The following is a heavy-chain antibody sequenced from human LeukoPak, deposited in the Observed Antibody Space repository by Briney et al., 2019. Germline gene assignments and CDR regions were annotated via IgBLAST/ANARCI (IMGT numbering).Heavy chain of an antibody. CDR2: IHTSGST. Sequence: PSETLSLTCVVSGGSISSYYWSWIRQPAGKGLEWIGQIHTSGSTNYNPSLKSRVAMSVDTSKNQFSLELSSVTAADTAVYYCAGRAQTTGWSFDYWGQGALVTVSS. V-gene: IGHV4-4*07. CDR1: GGSISSYY. D-gene: IGHD6-19*01. CDR3: AGRAQTTGWSFDY. J-gene: IGHJ4*02.